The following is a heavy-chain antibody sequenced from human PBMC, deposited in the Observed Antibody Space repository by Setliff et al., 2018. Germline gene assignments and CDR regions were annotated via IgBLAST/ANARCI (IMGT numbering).Heavy chain of an antibody. V-gene: IGHV3-7*03. CDR2: IKQDGSEK. D-gene: IGHD6-6*01. Sequence: GGSLRLSCAASGFTFSYYWMSWVRQAPGKGLEWVANIKQDGSEKYYVDSVKGRFTISRDNSKNTLYLQMNSLRAEDTAVYYCADLPHYSSSWARGIYWGQGTLVTVSS. J-gene: IGHJ4*02. CDR3: ADLPHYSSSWARGIY. CDR1: GFTFSYYW.